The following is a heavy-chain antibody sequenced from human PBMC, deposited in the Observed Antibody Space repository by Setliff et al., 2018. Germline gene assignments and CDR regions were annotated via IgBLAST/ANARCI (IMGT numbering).Heavy chain of an antibody. D-gene: IGHD3-10*01. V-gene: IGHV4-39*07. Sequence: SETLSLTCTVSGASISSGTYYWAWIRQPPGKGLEWIGRIHYRGTTYSNASLASRLTISVDTAKNQFSLKLSAVTAADTAVYYCARDVGGEGYFDSWGQGTLVTVSS. CDR2: IHYRGTT. J-gene: IGHJ4*02. CDR1: GASISSGTYY. CDR3: ARDVGGEGYFDS.